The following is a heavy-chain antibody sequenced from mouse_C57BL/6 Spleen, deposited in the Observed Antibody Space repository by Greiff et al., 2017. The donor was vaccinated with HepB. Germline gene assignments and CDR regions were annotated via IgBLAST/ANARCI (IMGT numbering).Heavy chain of an antibody. D-gene: IGHD1-1*01. J-gene: IGHJ2*01. CDR1: GFNIKDDY. Sequence: EVQLQESGAELVRPGASVKLSCTASGFNIKDDYMHWVKQRPEQGLEWIGWIDPENGDTEYASKFQGKATITADPSANTAYLQLSSLTSEDTAVYYCTTDYYYGSSYGYWGQGTTLTVSS. CDR2: IDPENGDT. CDR3: TTDYYYGSSYGY. V-gene: IGHV14-4*01.